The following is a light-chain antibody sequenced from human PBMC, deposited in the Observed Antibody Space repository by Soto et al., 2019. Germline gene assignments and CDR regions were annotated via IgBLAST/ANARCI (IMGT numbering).Light chain of an antibody. J-gene: IGKJ4*01. Sequence: IQMTQSPSIVSASVGDRVTITCRASQSISAWLAWYQQIPGKAPKLLISGASTLERGVPPRFSGSGSETEFNLTISRLQPDDFATYYCQHYYSQSVSFGGGTKV. V-gene: IGKV1-5*01. CDR2: GAS. CDR1: QSISAW. CDR3: QHYYSQSVS.